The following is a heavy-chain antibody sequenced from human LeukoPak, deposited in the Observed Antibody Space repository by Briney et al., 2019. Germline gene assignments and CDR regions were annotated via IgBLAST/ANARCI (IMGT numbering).Heavy chain of an antibody. J-gene: IGHJ4*02. CDR3: AKGPLISGIAVVV. CDR2: IYSGGST. Sequence: GGSLRLSCAASGFTFSSYSMNWVRQAPGKGLEWVSVIYSGGSTYYADSVKGRFTISRDNSKNTLYLQMNSLRAEDTAVYYCAKGPLISGIAVVVWGQGTLVTVSS. D-gene: IGHD6-19*01. CDR1: GFTFSSYS. V-gene: IGHV3-NL1*01.